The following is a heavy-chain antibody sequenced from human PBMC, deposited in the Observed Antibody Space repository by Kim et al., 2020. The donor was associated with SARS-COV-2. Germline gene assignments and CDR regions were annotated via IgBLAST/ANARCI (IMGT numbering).Heavy chain of an antibody. V-gene: IGHV4-31*03. J-gene: IGHJ6*02. D-gene: IGHD2-15*01. CDR2: IDYSGSA. CDR1: GGSISSAGFY. Sequence: SETLSLTCSVSGGSISSAGFYWSWIRQHPGNGLEWIGYIDYSGSAYYNPSLHNRVTISIDTSHNHLSLKLSSVTSADTAVYYCARDRYITTPWDYSSCMDAGGQRTPVTVSS. CDR3: ARDRYITTPWDYSSCMDA.